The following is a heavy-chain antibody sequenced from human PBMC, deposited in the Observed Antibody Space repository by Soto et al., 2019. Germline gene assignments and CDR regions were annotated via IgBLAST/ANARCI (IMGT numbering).Heavy chain of an antibody. Sequence: LSLTCAVYGGSFSGYYWSWIRQPPGKGLEWIGEINHSGSTNYNPSLKSRVTISVDTSKNQFSLKLSSVTAADTAVYYCARGSQVIDTERYSSGWTQGNYFDYWGQGNLVTVSS. CDR2: INHSGST. J-gene: IGHJ4*02. CDR1: GGSFSGYY. D-gene: IGHD6-19*01. V-gene: IGHV4-34*01. CDR3: ARGSQVIDTERYSSGWTQGNYFDY.